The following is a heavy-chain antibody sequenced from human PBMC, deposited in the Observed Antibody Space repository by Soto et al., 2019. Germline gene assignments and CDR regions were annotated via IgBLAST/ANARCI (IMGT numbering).Heavy chain of an antibody. CDR2: TYYRSQWYS. V-gene: IGHV6-1*01. CDR1: GDTVSSNSAT. D-gene: IGHD6-19*01. J-gene: IGHJ4*02. CDR3: ARHEQREADPFDY. Sequence: SQTLSLTCAISGDTVSSNSATWNWIRQSPSRGLEWLGRTYYRSQWYSDYALSVKSRITINPDTTKNQFSLHLNSVTPEDTAVYHCARHEQREADPFDYWGQGTLVTVSS.